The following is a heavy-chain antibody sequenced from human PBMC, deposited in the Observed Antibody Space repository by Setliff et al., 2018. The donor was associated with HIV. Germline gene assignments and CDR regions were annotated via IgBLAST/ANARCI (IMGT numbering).Heavy chain of an antibody. CDR2: IYHGGST. J-gene: IGHJ5*02. CDR3: ARVARMHPFDP. CDR1: GGSISSSNW. Sequence: SETLSLTCAVSGGSISSSNWWSWVRQPPGKGLEWIGEIYHGGSTNYNSSLESRVTISVDRSKNQFSLKLTSVTAADTAVYYCARVARMHPFDPWGRGALVTVSS. V-gene: IGHV4-4*02.